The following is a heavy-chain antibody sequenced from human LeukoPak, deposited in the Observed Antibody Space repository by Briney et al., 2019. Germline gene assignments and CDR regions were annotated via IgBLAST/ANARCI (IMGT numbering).Heavy chain of an antibody. V-gene: IGHV3-11*01. CDR2: ISSSGSTI. D-gene: IGHD1-1*01. J-gene: IGHJ5*02. CDR3: AREFRHNWNEKNWFDP. Sequence: PGGSLRLSCAASGFTFSDYYMSWIRQAPGKGLEWVSYISSSGSTIYYADSVKGRFTISRDNAKNSLYLQMNSLRAEDTAVYHCAREFRHNWNEKNWFDPWGQGTLVTVSS. CDR1: GFTFSDYY.